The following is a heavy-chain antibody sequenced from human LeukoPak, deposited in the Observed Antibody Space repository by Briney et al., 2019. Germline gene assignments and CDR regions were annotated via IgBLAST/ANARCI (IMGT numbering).Heavy chain of an antibody. J-gene: IGHJ6*03. CDR1: GYSISSGYY. CDR3: ARDFSSSSAVYYYYYMDV. CDR2: IYHSGST. Sequence: SETLSLTCTVSGYSISSGYYWGWIRQPPGKGLEWIGSIYHSGSTYYNPSLKSRVTISVDTSKNQFSLKLSSVTAADTAVYYCARDFSSSSAVYYYYYMDVWGKGTTVTVSS. V-gene: IGHV4-38-2*02. D-gene: IGHD6-6*01.